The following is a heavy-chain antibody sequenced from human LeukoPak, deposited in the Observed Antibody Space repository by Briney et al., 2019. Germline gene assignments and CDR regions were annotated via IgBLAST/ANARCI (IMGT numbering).Heavy chain of an antibody. J-gene: IGHJ4*02. D-gene: IGHD1-20*01. V-gene: IGHV3-23*01. CDR1: RFTFIDYV. Sequence: GGSLRLSCVASRFTFIDYVMSWVRQAPGKGLQWVSSIGGSDGITAHAASARGRFIISRDNSKNTLYLEMNSLRDENAAVYYCVKPPRGRGHNFYWSQGALVTVSS. CDR3: VKPPRGRGHNFY. CDR2: IGGSDGIT.